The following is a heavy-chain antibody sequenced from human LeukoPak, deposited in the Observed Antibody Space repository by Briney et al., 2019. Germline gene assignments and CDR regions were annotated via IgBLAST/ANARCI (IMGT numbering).Heavy chain of an antibody. CDR2: MDPTGSQK. CDR3: AIWTSGNY. V-gene: IGHV3-7*01. Sequence: GGSLRLSCADSQFTFNGSWMNWVRQAPGKGLEWVANMDPTGSQKRYVDSVKGRFTISKDNPEASLYLDMHSLRAEDTAIYYCAIWTSGNYWGQGTLVTVSS. D-gene: IGHD1-1*01. CDR1: QFTFNGSW. J-gene: IGHJ4*02.